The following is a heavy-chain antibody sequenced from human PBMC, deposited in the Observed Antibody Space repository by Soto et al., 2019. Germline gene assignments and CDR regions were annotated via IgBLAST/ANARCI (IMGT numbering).Heavy chain of an antibody. Sequence: SVKVSCKASGGTFSSYAISWVRQAPGQGLEWMGGIIPIFGTANYAQKFQGRVTITADESTSTAYMELSSLRSADTAVYYCARLPRDDYSQFGYFVDYWGQGTMVTVSS. J-gene: IGHJ4*02. CDR3: ARLPRDDYSQFGYFVDY. CDR2: IIPIFGTA. D-gene: IGHD4-4*01. CDR1: GGTFSSYA. V-gene: IGHV1-69*13.